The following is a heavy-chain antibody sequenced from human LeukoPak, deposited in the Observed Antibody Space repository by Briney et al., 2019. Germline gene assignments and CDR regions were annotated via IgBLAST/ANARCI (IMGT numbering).Heavy chain of an antibody. V-gene: IGHV1-46*01. CDR1: GYTFTIYY. CDR2: INPIGGST. D-gene: IGHD1-26*01. CDR3: ARVRYSGSNAAFDI. Sequence: ASVKVSCKASGYTFTIYYMHWMRQAPGQGLEWMGIINPIGGSTSYAQNFQGRVTLTRDMSTSTVYMELSSLRSEDTAVYYCARVRYSGSNAAFDIWGQGTMVTVSS. J-gene: IGHJ3*02.